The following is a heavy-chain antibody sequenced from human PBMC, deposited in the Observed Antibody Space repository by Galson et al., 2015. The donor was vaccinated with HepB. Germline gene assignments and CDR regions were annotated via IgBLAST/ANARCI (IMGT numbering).Heavy chain of an antibody. CDR2: IIPVLGTV. CDR1: GSTFNNFG. Sequence: SVKVSCKASGSTFNNFGISWVRQVPGQGPEWMGGIIPVLGTVRYAQRFQGRVIITADKSTSTDDIQLSSTTYMELSSLRSEDTAVYYCARPQYCSNGVCYAFDIWGQGTNVIVSS. CDR3: ARPQYCSNGVCYAFDI. D-gene: IGHD2-8*01. V-gene: IGHV1-69*10. J-gene: IGHJ3*02.